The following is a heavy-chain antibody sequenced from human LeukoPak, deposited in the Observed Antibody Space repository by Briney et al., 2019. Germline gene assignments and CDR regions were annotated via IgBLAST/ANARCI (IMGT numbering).Heavy chain of an antibody. Sequence: GGSLRLSCAASGFTFSDYYMSWIRQAPGKGLEWVSYISSSGSTIYYADSVKGRFTISRDNAKNSLYLQMNSLRAEDTAVYYCARDAHSQHYDFWSDWGQGTLVTVSS. CDR2: ISSSGSTI. CDR1: GFTFSDYY. CDR3: ARDAHSQHYDFWSD. J-gene: IGHJ4*02. D-gene: IGHD3-3*01. V-gene: IGHV3-11*01.